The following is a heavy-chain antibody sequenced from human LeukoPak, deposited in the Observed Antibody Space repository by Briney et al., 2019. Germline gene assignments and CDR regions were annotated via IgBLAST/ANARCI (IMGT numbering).Heavy chain of an antibody. CDR2: IWYDGTNT. CDR1: GFTFSRYG. Sequence: GGSLRLSCAAFGFTFSRYGMHWVRQSPGKGLQWVAAIWYDGTNTYYEDSVKGRFTISRDNSKNTLYLQMNSLRAEDTAVYYCANLPLYSSSSGADYWGQGTLVTVSS. D-gene: IGHD6-6*01. V-gene: IGHV3-33*06. J-gene: IGHJ4*02. CDR3: ANLPLYSSSSGADY.